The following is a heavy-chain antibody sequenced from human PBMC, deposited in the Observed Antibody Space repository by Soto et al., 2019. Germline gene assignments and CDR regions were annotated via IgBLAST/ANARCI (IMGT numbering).Heavy chain of an antibody. J-gene: IGHJ4*02. CDR3: ARYFDWLLGPHNDY. CDR2: ISAYNGNT. D-gene: IGHD3-9*01. CDR1: GYTFTTYG. Sequence: GASVKVSCKASGYTFTTYGISWVRQAPGQGLEWMGWISAYNGNTNYAQKLQGRVTMTTDTSTSTAYMELRSLRSDDTAVYYCARYFDWLLGPHNDYWGQGTLVTVSS. V-gene: IGHV1-18*01.